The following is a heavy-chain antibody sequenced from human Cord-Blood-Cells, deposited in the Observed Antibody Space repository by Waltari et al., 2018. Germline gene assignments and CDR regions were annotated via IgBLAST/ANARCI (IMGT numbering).Heavy chain of an antibody. D-gene: IGHD2-15*01. CDR3: AKDTDIVVVVAAIPVGGMDV. V-gene: IGHV3-23*04. J-gene: IGHJ6*02. CDR2: ISGSGGST. CDR1: GFTFSSYA. Sequence: EVQLVESGGGVVQPGGSLRLSCAASGFTFSSYAMSWVRQAPGKGLEWVSAISGSGGSTYYADSVKGRFTISRDNSKNTLYLQMNSLRAEDTAVYYCAKDTDIVVVVAAIPVGGMDVWGQGTTVTVSS.